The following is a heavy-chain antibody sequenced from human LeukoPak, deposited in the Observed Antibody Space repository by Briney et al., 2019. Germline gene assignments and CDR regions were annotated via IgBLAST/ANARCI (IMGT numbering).Heavy chain of an antibody. J-gene: IGHJ5*02. V-gene: IGHV1-18*01. Sequence: ASVKVSCKASGYTFTSYGISWVRQAPGQGLEWMGWISAYNGNTNYAQKLQGRVTMTTDTSTSTAYMELRSLRSDDTAAYYCARGGITIFGDPSFDPWGQGTLVTVSS. CDR2: ISAYNGNT. CDR3: ARGGITIFGDPSFDP. CDR1: GYTFTSYG. D-gene: IGHD3-3*01.